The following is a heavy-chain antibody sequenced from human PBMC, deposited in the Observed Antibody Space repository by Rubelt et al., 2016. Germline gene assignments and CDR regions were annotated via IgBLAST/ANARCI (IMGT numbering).Heavy chain of an antibody. CDR3: VRDTGSGSNGSSSGWFYLDY. CDR2: IYYSGST. CDR1: GGSISSYY. Sequence: QVQLQESGPGLVKPSETLSLTCTVSGGSISSYYWSWIRQPPGKGLEWIGYIYYSGSTNYNPSLKSCVTISVDTSKNQFSLKLSSVTAADTAVYYCVRDTGSGSNGSSSGWFYLDYWGQGTLVTVSS. V-gene: IGHV4-59*12. D-gene: IGHD6-19*01. J-gene: IGHJ4*02.